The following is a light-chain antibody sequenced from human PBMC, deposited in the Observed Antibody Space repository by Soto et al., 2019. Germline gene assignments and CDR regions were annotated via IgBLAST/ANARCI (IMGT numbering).Light chain of an antibody. CDR1: SSYVGNYDL. CDR2: GVT. CDR3: CSYAGRSHYV. J-gene: IGLJ1*01. Sequence: QSALTQPASVSGSPGQSITISCTGVSSYVGNYDLVSWYQQHPDKAPQLIIFGVTKRPSGVSNRFSGSKSGNTASLTISGLQTEDEADYYCCSYAGRSHYVFGTGTKVTVL. V-gene: IGLV2-23*02.